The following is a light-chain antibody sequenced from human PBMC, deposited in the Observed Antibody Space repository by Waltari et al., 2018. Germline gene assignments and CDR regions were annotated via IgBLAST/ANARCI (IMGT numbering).Light chain of an antibody. CDR2: TNF. CDR1: SSNIGADYD. V-gene: IGLV1-40*01. J-gene: IGLJ2*01. Sequence: QSVLTQSPSVSGAPGQRVTISCTGSSSNIGADYDVNWYQVLPGAAPKLLIYTNFNRPSGVPDRVSGTRSGTSASLAITGLRPEDEGDYYCQSYDSSLSAVVFGGGTKVTVL. CDR3: QSYDSSLSAVV.